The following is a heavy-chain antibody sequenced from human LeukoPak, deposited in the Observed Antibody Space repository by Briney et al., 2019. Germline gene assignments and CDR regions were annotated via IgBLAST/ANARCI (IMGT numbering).Heavy chain of an antibody. V-gene: IGHV4-34*01. D-gene: IGHD3-16*02. J-gene: IGHJ4*02. CDR1: GGSFSGYY. CDR3: ARGLYYDYVWGSYRSGVVPFDY. CDR2: INHSGST. Sequence: SETLSLTCAVYGGSFSGYYWSWIRQPPGKGLEWIGEINHSGSTNYNPSLKSRVTISVDTSKNQFSLKLSSVTAADTAVYYCARGLYYDYVWGSYRSGVVPFDYWGQGTLVTVSS.